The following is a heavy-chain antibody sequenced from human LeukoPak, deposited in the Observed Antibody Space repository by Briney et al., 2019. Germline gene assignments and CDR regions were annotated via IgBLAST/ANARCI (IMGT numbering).Heavy chain of an antibody. CDR3: ARVPGSYYVDFDY. CDR1: GFTFSSYA. V-gene: IGHV3-23*01. CDR2: ISGSAGGT. D-gene: IGHD3-10*01. J-gene: IGHJ4*02. Sequence: GGSLRLSFAASGFTFSSYAMSWVRQAPGKGLEWVSGISGSAGGTYYADSVKGRFTISRDNSKNTLYLQMNSLRAEDTAVYYCARVPGSYYVDFDYWGQGTLVTVSS.